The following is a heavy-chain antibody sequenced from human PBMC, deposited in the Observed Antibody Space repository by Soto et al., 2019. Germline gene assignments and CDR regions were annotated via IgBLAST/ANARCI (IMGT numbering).Heavy chain of an antibody. J-gene: IGHJ6*02. CDR3: VTATTFDHYYRLDV. D-gene: IGHD4-17*01. CDR2: ISSSGSII. Sequence: GESLKISCAASGFIFSGYSMNWVRQAPGKGLEWVSYISSSGSIIKYADSVKGRFTVSRDNAKNSLFLQMNSLRDVDTAVYYCVTATTFDHYYRLDVWGQGTTVTVSS. V-gene: IGHV3-48*02. CDR1: GFIFSGYS.